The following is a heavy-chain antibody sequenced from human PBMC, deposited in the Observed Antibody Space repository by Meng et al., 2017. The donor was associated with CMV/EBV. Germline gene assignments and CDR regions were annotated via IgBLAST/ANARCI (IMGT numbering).Heavy chain of an antibody. V-gene: IGHV3-48*03. CDR2: ISSNGSTI. Sequence: GESLKISCAASGFTFSSYEMHWVRQAPGKGLEWVSYISSNGSTIYYADAVKGRFTISRDNAKTSLYLQMNSLRAEDTAVYYCARVQQLARGFDFWGQGTLVTVSS. CDR1: GFTFSSYE. J-gene: IGHJ4*02. D-gene: IGHD6-6*01. CDR3: ARVQQLARGFDF.